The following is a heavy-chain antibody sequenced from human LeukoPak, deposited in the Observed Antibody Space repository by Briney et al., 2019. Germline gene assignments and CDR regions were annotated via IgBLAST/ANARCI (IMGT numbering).Heavy chain of an antibody. V-gene: IGHV4-4*02. CDR1: GGSISSSNW. CDR2: IYHSGST. CDR3: ARVTREAVAGPPHFDY. J-gene: IGHJ4*02. Sequence: PSGTLSLTCAVSGGSISSSNWWSWVRQPPGKGLEWIGEIYHSGSTNYNPSLKSRVTISVDKSKNQFSLKLRSVTAADTAVYYCARVTREAVAGPPHFDYWGQGTLVTVSS. D-gene: IGHD6-19*01.